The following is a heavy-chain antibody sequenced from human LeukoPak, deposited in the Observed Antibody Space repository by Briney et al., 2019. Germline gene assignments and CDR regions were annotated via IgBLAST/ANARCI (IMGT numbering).Heavy chain of an antibody. CDR1: GCSLRTPGMC. V-gene: IGHV2-70*01. Sequence: SGPTLVNPAQTLTLTCTFSGCSLRTPGMCVGWIRQPPGKAVEWLSLIDLDGDKYYSTSLKTRLTISKDTSKNQVVLTLTNMDPVDTATYYCARTLGNIAVAADNYYYGMDVWGKGTTVTVSS. CDR2: IDLDGDK. J-gene: IGHJ6*04. D-gene: IGHD6-19*01. CDR3: ARTLGNIAVAADNYYYGMDV.